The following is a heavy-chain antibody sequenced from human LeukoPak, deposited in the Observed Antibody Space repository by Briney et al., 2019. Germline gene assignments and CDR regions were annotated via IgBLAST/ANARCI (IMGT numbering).Heavy chain of an antibody. J-gene: IGHJ3*02. Sequence: ASVTVSFKASGYTFTNYHIHWVRQAPGQGLAWMGIINPSGGSTRFTQKFQGRVTMTRDMSTSTVYMELSSLRSEDTAVYYCASGFRTLPSAFDIWGQGTRVTVSS. CDR2: INPSGGST. V-gene: IGHV1-46*01. D-gene: IGHD2-21*02. CDR3: ASGFRTLPSAFDI. CDR1: GYTFTNYH.